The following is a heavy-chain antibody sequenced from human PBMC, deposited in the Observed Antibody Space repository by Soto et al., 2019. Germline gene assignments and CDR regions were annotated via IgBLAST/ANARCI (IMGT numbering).Heavy chain of an antibody. CDR1: GFPFSSSA. J-gene: IGHJ4*02. D-gene: IGHD6-19*01. Sequence: PGGSLRLSCASSGFPFSSSAVPGVRQAPGKGLEWVAVISSDGSNEDYADSVKGRFTTSRDNSKNTLHLQMNSLRAEDTAVYYCAREWRISVAAPGYWGQGTLVTVSS. V-gene: IGHV3-30-3*01. CDR2: ISSDGSNE. CDR3: AREWRISVAAPGY.